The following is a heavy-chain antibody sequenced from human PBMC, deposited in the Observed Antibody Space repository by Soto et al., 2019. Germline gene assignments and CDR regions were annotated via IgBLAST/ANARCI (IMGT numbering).Heavy chain of an antibody. J-gene: IGHJ4*02. CDR2: ISAGGSAT. CDR3: GIDFPREVY. CDR1: GITFSMNP. Sequence: PGGSLRLSCEASGITFSMNPMTWVRQAAGKGLEWVSTISAGGSATYYADSVKGRFTISRDNSRNTLYLQMNSLRAKDTAVYYCGIDFPREVYWGQGTMVTSPQ. V-gene: IGHV3-23*01.